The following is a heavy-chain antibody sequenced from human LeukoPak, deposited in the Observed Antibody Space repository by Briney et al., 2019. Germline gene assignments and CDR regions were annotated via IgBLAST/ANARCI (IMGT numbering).Heavy chain of an antibody. CDR2: IYYSGST. CDR3: ARQVASVAGSFALDT. J-gene: IGHJ3*02. CDR1: GGAISSYY. D-gene: IGHD6-19*01. V-gene: IGHV4-59*01. Sequence: PSETLSLTCTVSGGAISSYYWSWIRQPPGKGLEWIGYIYYSGSTNYNPSLKSRVTISVDTSKNQFSLKLSSVTAADTAVYYCARQVASVAGSFALDTWGQGTMVTVSS.